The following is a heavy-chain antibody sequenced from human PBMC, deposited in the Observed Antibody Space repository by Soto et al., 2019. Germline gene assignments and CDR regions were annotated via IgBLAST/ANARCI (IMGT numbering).Heavy chain of an antibody. J-gene: IGHJ4*02. CDR1: SGSISSSNW. D-gene: IGHD3-10*01. Sequence: QVQLQESGPGLVKPSGTLSLTCAVSSGSISSSNWWSWVRQPPGKGLEWIGEIYHSGSTNYNPSLKSRVTLSVDKSKNQFSLKLSSVTAADTAVYYCARPLSQTYYYGSGSSTPYFDYWGQGTLVTVSS. CDR3: ARPLSQTYYYGSGSSTPYFDY. V-gene: IGHV4-4*02. CDR2: IYHSGST.